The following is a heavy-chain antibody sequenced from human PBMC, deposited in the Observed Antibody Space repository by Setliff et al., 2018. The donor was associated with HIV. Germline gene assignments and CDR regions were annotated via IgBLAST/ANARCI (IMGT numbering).Heavy chain of an antibody. CDR2: VYPGDSNN. V-gene: IGHV5-51*01. CDR1: GYSFTSYW. J-gene: IGHJ6*03. Sequence: PGEYLKISCQGSGYSFTSYWIGWVRQMPGKGLERMGIVYPGDSNNRYSPSFQGKVTISADQSVSTAYLQWSSLKASDNAMYYCARHLGLPDATDYMDVWGKGTTVTVSS. D-gene: IGHD2-2*01. CDR3: ARHLGLPDATDYMDV.